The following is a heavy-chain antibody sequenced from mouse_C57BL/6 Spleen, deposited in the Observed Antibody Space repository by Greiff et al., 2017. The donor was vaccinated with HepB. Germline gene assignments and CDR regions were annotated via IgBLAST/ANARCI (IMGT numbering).Heavy chain of an antibody. CDR3: ARSANPGTWFAY. J-gene: IGHJ3*01. Sequence: VKLQQPGAELVKPGASVKLSCKASGYTFTSYWMHWVKQRPGQGLEWIGMIHPNSGSTNYNEKFKSKATLTVDKSSSTAYMQLSSLTSEDSAVYYCARSANPGTWFAYWGQGTLVTVSA. CDR2: IHPNSGST. V-gene: IGHV1-64*01. CDR1: GYTFTSYW.